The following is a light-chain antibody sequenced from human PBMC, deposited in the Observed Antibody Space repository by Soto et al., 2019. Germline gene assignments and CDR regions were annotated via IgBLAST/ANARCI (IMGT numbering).Light chain of an antibody. CDR2: EVT. J-gene: IGLJ2*01. Sequence: QSALTQPASVSGSPGQSITISCTGTSSDDGGHNYVSWYQQHPGPAPKLMIYEVTNRPSGVSNRFSGSKSGNTASLTISGLQAEDEADYYCSSYTSSTTLDVVFGGGTKVTVL. CDR1: SSDDGGHNY. CDR3: SSYTSSTTLDVV. V-gene: IGLV2-14*01.